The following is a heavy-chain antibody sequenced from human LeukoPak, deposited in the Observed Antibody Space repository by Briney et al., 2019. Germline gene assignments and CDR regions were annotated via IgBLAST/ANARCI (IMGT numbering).Heavy chain of an antibody. Sequence: GGSLRLSCAASGFTVSSNYMSWVRQAPGKGLEWVSVIYSGGSTYYADSVKGRFTISRDNSKNTLYLQMNSLRAEDTAIYYCARAYSSGSGVEAFDIWGQGTMVTVSS. D-gene: IGHD6-19*01. CDR2: IYSGGST. J-gene: IGHJ3*02. CDR1: GFTVSSNY. CDR3: ARAYSSGSGVEAFDI. V-gene: IGHV3-66*01.